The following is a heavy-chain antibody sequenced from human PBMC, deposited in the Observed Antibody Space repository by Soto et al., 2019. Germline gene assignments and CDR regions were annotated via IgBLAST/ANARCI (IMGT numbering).Heavy chain of an antibody. CDR1: GFSLTTSGVG. V-gene: IGHV2-5*02. Sequence: QITLNESGPTQVKPRQTLTLTCTFSGFSLTTSGVGVGWIRQSPGKAPEWLALIYWDDDKRYSPSLKSRLTLAKADSKHLVVLTMADLDPADTATYYCAHRVLRTVFGLVTTTAIYFDFWGQGTPVAVSS. CDR2: IYWDDDK. J-gene: IGHJ4*02. D-gene: IGHD3-3*01. CDR3: AHRVLRTVFGLVTTTAIYFDF.